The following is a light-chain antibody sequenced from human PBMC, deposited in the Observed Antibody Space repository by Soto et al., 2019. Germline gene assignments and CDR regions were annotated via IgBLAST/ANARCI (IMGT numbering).Light chain of an antibody. V-gene: IGKV3-15*01. CDR2: GAS. CDR1: QSVSNN. CDR3: QQYNAWPLT. Sequence: EIVMTQSPATLSVSPGERATLSCRASQSVSNNLAWYQQKPGQAPRLLLYGASTRAAGLPARFSGSGSGTEFTLTISSLQSDDAALFYCQQYNAWPLTFGGGTKVEIK. J-gene: IGKJ4*01.